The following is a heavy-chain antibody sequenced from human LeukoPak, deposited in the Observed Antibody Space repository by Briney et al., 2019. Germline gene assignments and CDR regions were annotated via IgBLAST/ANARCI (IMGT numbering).Heavy chain of an antibody. D-gene: IGHD3-22*01. CDR3: ARGCGLHLSPASSYYDSRCRYFDD. CDR2: IKQDGSEK. J-gene: IGHJ4*02. CDR1: GFTFSSYW. V-gene: IGHV3-7*01. Sequence: SGGSLRLSCAASGFTFSSYWMSWVRQAPGKGLEWVANIKQDGSEKYYVDSVKGRFTISRDNAKNSLYLQMNSLRAEDTAVYYCARGCGLHLSPASSYYDSRCRYFDDWGQGTLVTVSS.